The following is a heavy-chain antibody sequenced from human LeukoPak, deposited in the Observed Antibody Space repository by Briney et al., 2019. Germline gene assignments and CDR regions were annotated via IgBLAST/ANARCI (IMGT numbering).Heavy chain of an antibody. CDR3: AKARNPQSYDFWSGDFDY. CDR2: IRYDGSNK. Sequence: GGSLRLSCAASGFTFSSYGMHWVRQAPGKGLEWVAFIRYDGSNKYYADSVKGRFTISRDNSKNTLYLQMNSLRAEDTAVYYCAKARNPQSYDFWSGDFDYWGQGTLVTVSS. V-gene: IGHV3-30*02. D-gene: IGHD3-3*01. CDR1: GFTFSSYG. J-gene: IGHJ4*02.